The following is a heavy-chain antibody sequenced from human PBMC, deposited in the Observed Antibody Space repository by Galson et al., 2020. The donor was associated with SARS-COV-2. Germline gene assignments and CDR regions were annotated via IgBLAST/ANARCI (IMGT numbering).Heavy chain of an antibody. Sequence: SQTLSLTCAVYGGSFSGYYWSWIRQPPGKGLEWIVEINHSGNTNYNPSLKSRVTISVDTSKNQFSLKLRSMTAADTAVYYCARGTVVVADNYYFYGMDVWGQGTTVTVSS. CDR1: GGSFSGYY. CDR3: ARGTVVVADNYYFYGMDV. J-gene: IGHJ6*02. V-gene: IGHV4-34*01. CDR2: INHSGNT. D-gene: IGHD2-15*01.